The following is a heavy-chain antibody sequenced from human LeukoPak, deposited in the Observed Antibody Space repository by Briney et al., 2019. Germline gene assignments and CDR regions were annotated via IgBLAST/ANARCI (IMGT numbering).Heavy chain of an antibody. Sequence: GGSLRLSCAASGFTFSSYWMSWVRQAPGKGLEWVANIKQDGSEKYYVDSVKGRFTISRDNAKNSLYLQMNSLRAEDTAVYYCARGGYSYGQAPDYWGQGTLVTVSS. J-gene: IGHJ4*02. D-gene: IGHD5-18*01. CDR1: GFTFSSYW. CDR3: ARGGYSYGQAPDY. V-gene: IGHV3-7*01. CDR2: IKQDGSEK.